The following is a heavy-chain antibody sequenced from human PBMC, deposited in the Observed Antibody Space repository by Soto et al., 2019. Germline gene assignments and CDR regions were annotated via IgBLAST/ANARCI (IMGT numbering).Heavy chain of an antibody. V-gene: IGHV4-30-2*01. D-gene: IGHD3-10*01. CDR2: VYHNGIT. Sequence: SETLSLTCAVSGASISRGGSSWSWIRQAPGTGLEWIGYVYHNGITNYNPSLKSRVTISVDKSQNQFSLSLNSVTAADTAVYYCARGLAVRGSYGLDVWGQGTTVTVSS. CDR3: ARGLAVRGSYGLDV. CDR1: GASISRGGSS. J-gene: IGHJ6*02.